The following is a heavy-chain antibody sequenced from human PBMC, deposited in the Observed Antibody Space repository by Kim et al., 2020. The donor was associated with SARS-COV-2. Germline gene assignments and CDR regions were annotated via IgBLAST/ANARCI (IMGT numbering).Heavy chain of an antibody. V-gene: IGHV3-15*01. D-gene: IGHD6-13*01. Sequence: YAAHVKVRFTISRDDSKRTLYRQMNSLKTEDTAVYYCTRGSSSWYDAFDIWGQGTMVTVSS. J-gene: IGHJ3*02. CDR3: TRGSSSWYDAFDI.